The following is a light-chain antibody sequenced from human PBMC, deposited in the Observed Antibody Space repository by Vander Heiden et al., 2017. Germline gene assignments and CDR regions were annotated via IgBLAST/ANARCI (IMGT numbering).Light chain of an antibody. Sequence: QSALTQPASVPGSPGQSITISCTGTSSDVGGNKYVSWYQQHPGKAPKLMIYEVSNRPSGVSNRFSGSKSGNTASLTISGLQAEDEADYYCSSFTSSSTVLFGGGTKLTVL. J-gene: IGLJ2*01. CDR1: SSDVGGNKY. CDR3: SSFTSSSTVL. V-gene: IGLV2-14*01. CDR2: EVS.